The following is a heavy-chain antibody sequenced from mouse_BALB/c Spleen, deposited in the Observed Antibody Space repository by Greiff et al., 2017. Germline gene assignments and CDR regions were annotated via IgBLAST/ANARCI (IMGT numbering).Heavy chain of an antibody. J-gene: IGHJ4*01. Sequence: QVQLKESGPELVKPGASVKISCKASGYAFSSSWMNWVKQRPGQGLEWIGRIYPGDGDTNYNGKFKGKATLTADKSSSTAYMQLSSLTSVDSAVYFCAREAFGNHYYAMDYWGQGTSVTVSS. V-gene: IGHV1-82*01. CDR1: GYAFSSSW. CDR2: IYPGDGDT. D-gene: IGHD2-1*01. CDR3: AREAFGNHYYAMDY.